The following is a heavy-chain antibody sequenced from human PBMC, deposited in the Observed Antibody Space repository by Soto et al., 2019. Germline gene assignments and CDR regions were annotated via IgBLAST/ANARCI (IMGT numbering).Heavy chain of an antibody. CDR2: ISNDGSNE. D-gene: IGHD3-10*01. V-gene: IGHV3-30*18. CDR1: GFTLTRSA. J-gene: IGHJ4*02. CDR3: AKGEVRGIIPSYFDY. Sequence: GGSLRLSCAGSGFTLTRSAVSWVRQAPGKGLEWVARISNDGSNEYYVDSVKGRFTISRDNSKNTLYLQMDSLRAEDTAVYYCAKGEVRGIIPSYFDYWGLGTLVTVSS.